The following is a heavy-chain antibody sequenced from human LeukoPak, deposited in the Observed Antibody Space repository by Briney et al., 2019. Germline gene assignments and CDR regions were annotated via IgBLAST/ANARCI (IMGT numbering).Heavy chain of an antibody. CDR2: INHSGST. D-gene: IGHD6-13*01. CDR3: ARGNTADSSSWYTNWFDP. V-gene: IGHV4-34*01. Sequence: SSETLSLTCAVYGGSFSGYYRSWIRQPPGKGLEWIGEINHSGSTNYNPSLKSRVTISVDTSKNQSALKLSSVTAADTAVYYCARGNTADSSSWYTNWFDPWGQGTLVTVSS. J-gene: IGHJ5*02. CDR1: GGSFSGYY.